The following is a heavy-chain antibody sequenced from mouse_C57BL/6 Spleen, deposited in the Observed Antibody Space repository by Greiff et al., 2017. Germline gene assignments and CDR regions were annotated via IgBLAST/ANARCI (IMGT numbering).Heavy chain of an antibody. V-gene: IGHV1-64*01. Sequence: QVQLQQPGAELVKPGASVKLSCKASGYTFTSYWMHWVKQRPGQGLEWLGMIHPNSGSTNYNEKFKSKATLTVDKSSSTAYMQLSSLTSEDSAVYYCARDYGYDQAWFAYWGQGTLVTVSA. D-gene: IGHD2-2*01. J-gene: IGHJ3*01. CDR2: IHPNSGST. CDR1: GYTFTSYW. CDR3: ARDYGYDQAWFAY.